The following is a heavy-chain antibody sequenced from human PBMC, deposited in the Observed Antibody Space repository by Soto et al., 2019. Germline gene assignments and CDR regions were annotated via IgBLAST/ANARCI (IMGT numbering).Heavy chain of an antibody. V-gene: IGHV4-30-2*01. CDR1: GGSISSGGYS. CDR3: ARVWETIWFGELRNNYFDY. J-gene: IGHJ4*02. CDR2: IFHSGST. Sequence: ASETLSLTCAVSGGSISSGGYSWSWIRQPPGKGLEWIGYIFHSGSTYYNPSLKSRVTISVDRSRNQFSLKLSSVTAADTAVYYCARVWETIWFGELRNNYFDYWGQGTLVTVSS. D-gene: IGHD3-10*01.